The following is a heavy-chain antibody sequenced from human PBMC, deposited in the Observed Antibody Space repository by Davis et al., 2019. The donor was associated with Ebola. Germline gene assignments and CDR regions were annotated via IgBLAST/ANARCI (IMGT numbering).Heavy chain of an antibody. D-gene: IGHD3-10*01. CDR3: ARDTTPAEGLWFGEFDY. J-gene: IGHJ4*02. CDR2: IKQDGCEK. CDR1: GFTFSSYW. V-gene: IGHV3-7*01. Sequence: GGSLRLSCAASGFTFSSYWMSWVRQAPGKGLECVANIKQDGCEKYYVDSVKGRFTISRDNAKNSLYLQMNSLRAEDTAVYYCARDTTPAEGLWFGEFDYWGQGTLVTVSS.